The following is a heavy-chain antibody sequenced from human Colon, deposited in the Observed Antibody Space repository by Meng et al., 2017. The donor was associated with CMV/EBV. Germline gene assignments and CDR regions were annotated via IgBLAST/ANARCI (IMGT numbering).Heavy chain of an antibody. J-gene: IGHJ4*02. CDR3: ARDDPGDPLDF. D-gene: IGHD3-16*01. V-gene: IGHV1-18*01. Sequence: QIQLVQSAPEVKKPGASVKVSCRASGYTFRSYAISWVRQAPGQGLEWMGYIRGHNGDTSYAQKDQGRLTLTTDAARNTAYMELTSLTYDDTAVYYRARDDPGDPLDFWGQGTLVTVSS. CDR2: IRGHNGDT. CDR1: GYTFRSYA.